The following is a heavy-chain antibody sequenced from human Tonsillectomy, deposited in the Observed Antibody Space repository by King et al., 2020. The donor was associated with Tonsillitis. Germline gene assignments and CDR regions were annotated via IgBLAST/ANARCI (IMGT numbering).Heavy chain of an antibody. CDR1: GFTFSSYS. J-gene: IGHJ4*02. Sequence: VQLVESGGGLVKPGGSLRLSCAASGFTFSSYSLNWVRQAPGKGLEWVSSISSSSNYIYYADSVKGRFTISRDNAKNSLYLQMNSLRAEDTAVYYCARGLAVTTNIDYWGQGTLVTVSS. D-gene: IGHD4-17*01. V-gene: IGHV3-21*01. CDR3: ARGLAVTTNIDY. CDR2: ISSSSNYI.